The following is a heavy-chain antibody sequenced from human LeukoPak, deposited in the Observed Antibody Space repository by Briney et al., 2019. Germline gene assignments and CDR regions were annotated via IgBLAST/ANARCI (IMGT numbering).Heavy chain of an antibody. Sequence: PGGSLRLSCAASGFTFSSYWMSWVRQAPGKGLEWVANIKQDGNEKYYVDSVKGRFTISRDNAKNSVYLQMNSLRAEDTAVYYCAREGSARYYDILTGYYRSPYFDHWGQGTLVTVSS. CDR2: IKQDGNEK. CDR1: GFTFSSYW. D-gene: IGHD3-9*01. V-gene: IGHV3-7*03. J-gene: IGHJ4*02. CDR3: AREGSARYYDILTGYYRSPYFDH.